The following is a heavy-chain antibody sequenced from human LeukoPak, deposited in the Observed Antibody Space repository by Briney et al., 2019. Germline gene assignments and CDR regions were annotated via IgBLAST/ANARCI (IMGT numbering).Heavy chain of an antibody. CDR1: GGTFSSYA. CDR2: IIPIFGTA. V-gene: IGHV1-69*06. CDR3: ARAGDCSGGSCYVAYYYYMDV. D-gene: IGHD2-15*01. Sequence: SVTVSCKASGGTFSSYAISWVRQAPGQGLEWMGGIIPIFGTANYAQKFQGRVTITADKSTSTAYMELSSLRSEDTAVYYCARAGDCSGGSCYVAYYYYMDVWGKGTTVTVSS. J-gene: IGHJ6*03.